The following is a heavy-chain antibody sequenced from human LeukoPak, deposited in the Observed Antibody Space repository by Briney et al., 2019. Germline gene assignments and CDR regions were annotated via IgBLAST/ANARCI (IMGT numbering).Heavy chain of an antibody. V-gene: IGHV1-69*05. CDR3: ARGRMVRGVINLFDY. Sequence: GSSVKVSCKAYGGTFSSYATSWVRQAPGQGLEWMGGIIPIFGTANYAQKFQGRVTITTDESTSTAYMELSSLRSEDTAVYYCARGRMVRGVINLFDYWGQGTLVTVSS. CDR2: IIPIFGTA. D-gene: IGHD3-10*01. CDR1: GGTFSSYA. J-gene: IGHJ4*02.